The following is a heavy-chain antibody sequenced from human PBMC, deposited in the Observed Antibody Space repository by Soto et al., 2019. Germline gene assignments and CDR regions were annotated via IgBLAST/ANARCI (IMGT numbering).Heavy chain of an antibody. CDR3: ARPGIYDHSNLKDYYYYGMDV. Sequence: GGSLRLSCAASGFTFSSYAMHWVRQAPGKGLEWVAVISYDGSNKYYADSVKGRFTISRDNSKNTLYLQMNSLRAEDTAVYYCARPGIYDHSNLKDYYYYGMDVWGQGTTVTVSS. CDR1: GFTFSSYA. D-gene: IGHD4-4*01. V-gene: IGHV3-30-3*01. CDR2: ISYDGSNK. J-gene: IGHJ6*02.